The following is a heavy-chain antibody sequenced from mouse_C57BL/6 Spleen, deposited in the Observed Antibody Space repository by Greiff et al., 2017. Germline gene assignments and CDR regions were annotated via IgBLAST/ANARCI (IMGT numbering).Heavy chain of an antibody. J-gene: IGHJ4*01. CDR3: ARSDYAMDY. Sequence: VQLLQSGPGLVKPGASVKLSCKASGYSFTDYNMNWVQQGKGKSLEWIGLINPNYGTNSYNQKFKGKATLTVDQSSITAYMQLNSLTSEDSAVYYCARSDYAMDYWGQGTSVTVSS. CDR2: INPNYGTN. V-gene: IGHV1-39*01. CDR1: GYSFTDYN.